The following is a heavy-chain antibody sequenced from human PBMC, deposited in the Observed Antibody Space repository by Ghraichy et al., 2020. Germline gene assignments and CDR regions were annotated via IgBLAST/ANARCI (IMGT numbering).Heavy chain of an antibody. CDR1: GFTFSNFE. CDR3: ARNIPDY. Sequence: GESLNISCVASGFTFSNFEMNWVRQAPGKGLQWVSYISSSGHITSYADSVKGRFTISRDNARSSLYLQMNNLRAEDTAVHYCARNIPDYWGQGTLVTVSS. J-gene: IGHJ4*02. V-gene: IGHV3-48*03. CDR2: ISSSGHIT.